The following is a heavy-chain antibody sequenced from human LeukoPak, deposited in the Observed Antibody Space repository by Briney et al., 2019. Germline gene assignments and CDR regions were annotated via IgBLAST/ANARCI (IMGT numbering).Heavy chain of an antibody. D-gene: IGHD2-2*02. CDR1: GYAFNSYA. V-gene: IGHV1-46*02. Sequence: ASVTVSCKASGYAFNSYAMTWVRHAPGQGLEWMGIINPSGGSTSYAQKFQGTVTMTRDMSTSTVYMELSSLRSEDTAVYYCARGPIVVVPAAITFDPWGQGTLVTVSS. CDR3: ARGPIVVVPAAITFDP. CDR2: INPSGGST. J-gene: IGHJ5*02.